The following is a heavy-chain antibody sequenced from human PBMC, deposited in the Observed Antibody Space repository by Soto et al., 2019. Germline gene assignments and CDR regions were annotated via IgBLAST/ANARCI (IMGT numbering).Heavy chain of an antibody. J-gene: IGHJ4*02. CDR3: TRRGGGNYHYYFAY. V-gene: IGHV4-34*01. Sequence: QVQLQPWGAGLLKPSETLSLACAVDGGSFSGYYWRGIRPPPGTGLAWSGAMDPRGTSKYTPSLTSRVTVSVDTSKNQFSLKLSSVAAADTAVYYCTRRGGGNYHYYFAYWGQGNLLTVAS. D-gene: IGHD3-3*01. CDR2: MDPRGTS. CDR1: GGSFSGYY.